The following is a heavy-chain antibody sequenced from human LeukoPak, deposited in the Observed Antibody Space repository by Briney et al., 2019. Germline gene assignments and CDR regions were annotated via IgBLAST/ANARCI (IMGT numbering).Heavy chain of an antibody. CDR1: GGFVSNYA. CDR2: IIPALGTT. CDR3: ARVGTILTGFSFYNWMDP. V-gene: IGHV1-69*13. J-gene: IGHJ5*02. Sequence: ASVKVSCKASGGFVSNYAISWVRQAPGQGLEWMGGIIPALGTTDYSQKFQGRLTITADESTSTAYMELISLTSEDTAAYYCARVGTILTGFSFYNWMDPWGQGTLVTVSS. D-gene: IGHD2-21*01.